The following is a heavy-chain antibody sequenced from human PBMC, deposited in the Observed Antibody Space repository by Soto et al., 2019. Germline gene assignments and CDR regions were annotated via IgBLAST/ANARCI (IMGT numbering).Heavy chain of an antibody. V-gene: IGHV4-39*01. Sequence: ETLSLTCTVSGGSISSSSYYWGWIRQPPGKGLEWIGSIYYSGSTYYNPSLKSRVTISVDTSKNQFSLKLSSVTAADTAVYYCARRYYYDSSGYSLDYWGQGTLVTVSS. CDR2: IYYSGST. CDR3: ARRYYYDSSGYSLDY. D-gene: IGHD3-22*01. CDR1: GGSISSSSYY. J-gene: IGHJ4*02.